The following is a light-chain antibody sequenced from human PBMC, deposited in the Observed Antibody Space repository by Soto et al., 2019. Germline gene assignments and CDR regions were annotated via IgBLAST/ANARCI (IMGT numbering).Light chain of an antibody. J-gene: IGKJ1*01. Sequence: EIVLTQSPGTLSLSPGERATLSCRASQSVSVHLAWYQQKPGQAPRLLIYDASNRATGIPARFSGSGSGTAFTLTISSLEPEDFAVYHCVQRTTWPWTCGQGSKVEI. V-gene: IGKV3-11*01. CDR2: DAS. CDR1: QSVSVH. CDR3: VQRTTWPWT.